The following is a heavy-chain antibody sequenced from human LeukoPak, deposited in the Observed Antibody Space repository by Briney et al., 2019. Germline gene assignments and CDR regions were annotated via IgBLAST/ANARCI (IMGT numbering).Heavy chain of an antibody. J-gene: IGHJ5*02. V-gene: IGHV3-9*01. Sequence: GGSLRLSCAASGFTFDDYAMHWVRQAPGKGLEWVSGISWNSGSIGYADSVKGRFTISRDNAKNSLYLQMNSLRAEDTAVYYCARVRATDGWFDPWGQGTLVTVSS. D-gene: IGHD5-24*01. CDR1: GFTFDDYA. CDR3: ARVRATDGWFDP. CDR2: ISWNSGSI.